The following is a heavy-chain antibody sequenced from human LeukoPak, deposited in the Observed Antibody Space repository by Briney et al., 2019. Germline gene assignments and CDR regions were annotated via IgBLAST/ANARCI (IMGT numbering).Heavy chain of an antibody. CDR2: IKQDGSEK. V-gene: IGHV3-7*01. Sequence: GGSLRLSCAASGFTFSSYWMSWVRQAPGKGLEWVANIKQDGSEKYYVDSVKGRFTISRDNAKNSLYLQVNSLRAEDTAVYYCARAYGYSSSWPIDYWGQGTLVTVSS. D-gene: IGHD6-13*01. CDR1: GFTFSSYW. CDR3: ARAYGYSSSWPIDY. J-gene: IGHJ4*02.